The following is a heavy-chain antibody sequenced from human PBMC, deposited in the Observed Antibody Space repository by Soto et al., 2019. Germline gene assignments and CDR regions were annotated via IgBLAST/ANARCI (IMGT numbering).Heavy chain of an antibody. D-gene: IGHD2-2*01. J-gene: IGHJ5*02. CDR3: ARGHIVVVPTVGWLDP. CDR1: GYFISSGYY. V-gene: IGHV4-38-2*02. CDR2: MFHSGST. Sequence: PSETLSLTCTVSGYFISSGYYWGWIRQPPGKGLEWIGSMFHSGSTHYNPSLKSRVTMSVDTSKKQFSLRLSSVTASDTAVYYCARGHIVVVPTVGWLDPWGQGTLVTVSS.